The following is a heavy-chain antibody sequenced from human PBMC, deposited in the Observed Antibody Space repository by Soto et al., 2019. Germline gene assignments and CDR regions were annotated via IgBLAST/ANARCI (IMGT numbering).Heavy chain of an antibody. Sequence: QLQLQESGPGLVKPSETLSLTCTVSGGSISSSSYYWGWIRQPPGKGLEWIGSIYYSGSTYYNPSLKSRVTISVDTSKNQFSLKLSSVTAADTAVYYCARFGTIFGVVAYDYWGQGTLVTVSS. D-gene: IGHD3-3*01. CDR1: GGSISSSSYY. CDR3: ARFGTIFGVVAYDY. V-gene: IGHV4-39*01. J-gene: IGHJ4*02. CDR2: IYYSGST.